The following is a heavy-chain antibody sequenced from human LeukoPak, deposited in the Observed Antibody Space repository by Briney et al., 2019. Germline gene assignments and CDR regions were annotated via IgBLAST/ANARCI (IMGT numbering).Heavy chain of an antibody. CDR1: GYTFTRHG. D-gene: IGHD6-6*01. Sequence: ASAKVSCRTSGYTFTRHGISWVRQAPGQGLEWMAWIGVYNGNTNYAQQFQGRVTVTTDTSRSTAYMELRGLRSDDTAMYYCARDMRAARTFDYWGQGSLVTVSS. CDR3: ARDMRAARTFDY. V-gene: IGHV1-18*01. J-gene: IGHJ4*02. CDR2: IGVYNGNT.